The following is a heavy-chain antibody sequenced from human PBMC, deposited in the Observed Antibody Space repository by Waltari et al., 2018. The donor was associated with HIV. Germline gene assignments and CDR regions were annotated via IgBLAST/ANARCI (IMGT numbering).Heavy chain of an antibody. CDR1: GGSISSYY. V-gene: IGHV4-4*07. Sequence: QVQLQESGPGLVKPSETLSLTCTVSGGSISSYYWSWIRQPAGKGLEWIGRIYTSGSTNYNPSLKSGVTMSVDTSKNQFSLKLSSVTAADTAVYYCARDLYYYGSGSRSASAFDIWGQGTMVTVSS. J-gene: IGHJ3*02. CDR2: IYTSGST. CDR3: ARDLYYYGSGSRSASAFDI. D-gene: IGHD3-10*01.